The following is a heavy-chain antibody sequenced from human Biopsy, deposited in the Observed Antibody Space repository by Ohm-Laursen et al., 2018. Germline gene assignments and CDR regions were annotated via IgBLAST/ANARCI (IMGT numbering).Heavy chain of an antibody. V-gene: IGHV4-31*03. CDR1: GASVKTSGYF. D-gene: IGHD3-9*01. CDR3: VREPKTGTAEAWYFDL. CDR2: ISYDERT. J-gene: IGHJ2*01. Sequence: TLSLTCSVSGASVKTSGYFWAWIRQRPGKGLEWIRYISYDERTHYNPSLTSRLAISFDTSNNRISLQLRSVSVADTAVYYCVREPKTGTAEAWYFDLWGRGSPVTVPS.